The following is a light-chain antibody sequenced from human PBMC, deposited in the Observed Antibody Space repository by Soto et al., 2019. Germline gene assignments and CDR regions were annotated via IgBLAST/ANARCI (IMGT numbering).Light chain of an antibody. Sequence: EIVWTQSPGTLSLSPGERATLSCRASQSISSSYLAWYQQKPGQPPRPLVYGASSRATGIPDRFSGSGTGTDFTLTISRLEPEDFAVYYCQQYGSSRFTFGPGTKVDIK. CDR2: GAS. J-gene: IGKJ3*01. CDR1: QSISSSY. CDR3: QQYGSSRFT. V-gene: IGKV3-20*01.